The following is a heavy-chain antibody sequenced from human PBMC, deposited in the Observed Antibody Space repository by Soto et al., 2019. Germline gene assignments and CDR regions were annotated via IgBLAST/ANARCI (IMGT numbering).Heavy chain of an antibody. CDR1: GDSVSSNSAA. Sequence: SQTLSLTCAISGDSVSSNSAAWNWIRQSPSRGLEWLGRTYYRSKWYNDYAVSVKSRITINPDTSKNQFSLQLNSVTPEDTAVYYCARDRIAAAGRLDYYYCMDVWGQGTTVTVSS. J-gene: IGHJ6*02. V-gene: IGHV6-1*01. D-gene: IGHD6-13*01. CDR2: TYYRSKWYN. CDR3: ARDRIAAAGRLDYYYCMDV.